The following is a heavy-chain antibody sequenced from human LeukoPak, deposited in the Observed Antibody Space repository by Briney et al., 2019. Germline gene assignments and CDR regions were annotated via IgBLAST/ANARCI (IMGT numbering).Heavy chain of an antibody. V-gene: IGHV4-61*10. CDR2: INHSGST. CDR1: GDSISSGDYY. J-gene: IGHJ6*03. D-gene: IGHD6-13*01. CDR3: ASLRVGSSFGYQFYMDV. Sequence: SETLSLTCTVSGDSISSGDYYWSWIRQPAGKGLEWIGEINHSGSTNYNPSLKSRVTISVDTSKKQFSLKLNSVTAADTAVYYCASLRVGSSFGYQFYMDVWGKGTTVTVSS.